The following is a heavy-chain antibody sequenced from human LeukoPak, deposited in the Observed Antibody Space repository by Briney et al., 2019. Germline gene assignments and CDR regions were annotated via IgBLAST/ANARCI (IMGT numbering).Heavy chain of an antibody. V-gene: IGHV4-31*03. CDR2: IYYSGST. Sequence: SETLSLTCTFSGASISTGGYYWSWIRQHPGKGLEWIGYIYYSGSTYYNPSLKSRVTISVDTSKNQFSLKLSSVTAADTAVYYCARLGSSSLIFDYWGQGTLVTVSS. D-gene: IGHD6-6*01. J-gene: IGHJ4*02. CDR3: ARLGSSSLIFDY. CDR1: GASISTGGYY.